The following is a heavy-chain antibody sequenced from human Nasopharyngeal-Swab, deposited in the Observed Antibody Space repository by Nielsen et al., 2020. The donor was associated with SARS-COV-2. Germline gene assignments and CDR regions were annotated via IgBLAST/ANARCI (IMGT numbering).Heavy chain of an antibody. CDR3: TSRSTTVTTSLRADV. CDR1: GITLSNAL. J-gene: IGHJ6*04. Sequence: GESLKTSCAASGITLSNALMSWVRQAPGKGLEWVGRIKSKTDGGTTDYAAPVKGRFTISRDDSKNTLYLQMNSLKTEDTAVYYCTSRSTTVTTSLRADVWGKGTTVTVSS. D-gene: IGHD4-17*01. CDR2: IKSKTDGGTT. V-gene: IGHV3-15*01.